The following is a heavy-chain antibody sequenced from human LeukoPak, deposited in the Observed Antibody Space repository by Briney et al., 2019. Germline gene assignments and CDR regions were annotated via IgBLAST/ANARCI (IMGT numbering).Heavy chain of an antibody. Sequence: GGSLRLSCAASGFTFSTYAMHWVRQPPGKGLEWVSAISGSGGATYHADADSGKGRFIIPRANSKNTLYLQITSLRVEDTAVYYCAKDGYNYDSSGHFDYWGQGTLVTVSS. V-gene: IGHV3-23*01. CDR3: AKDGYNYDSSGHFDY. CDR2: ISGSGGAT. J-gene: IGHJ4*02. CDR1: GFTFSTYA. D-gene: IGHD3-22*01.